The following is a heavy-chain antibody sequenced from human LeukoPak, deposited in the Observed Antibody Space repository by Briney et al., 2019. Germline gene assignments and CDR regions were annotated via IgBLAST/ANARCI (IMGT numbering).Heavy chain of an antibody. J-gene: IGHJ5*02. D-gene: IGHD6-13*01. CDR1: GYTFTSYG. Sequence: GASVKVSCKASGYTFTSYGISWVRQAPGQGLEWMGWISAYNGNTNYAQKPQGRVTMTTDTSTSTAYMELRSLRSDDTAVYYCARVPRYSSSWYSENWFDPWGQGTLVTVSS. CDR2: ISAYNGNT. V-gene: IGHV1-18*01. CDR3: ARVPRYSSSWYSENWFDP.